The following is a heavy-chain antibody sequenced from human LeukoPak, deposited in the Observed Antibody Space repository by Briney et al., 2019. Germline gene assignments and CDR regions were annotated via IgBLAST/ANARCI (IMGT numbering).Heavy chain of an antibody. CDR3: AKDPTRDNWFDP. CDR2: ISYDGSNK. CDR1: GFTLSSYG. V-gene: IGHV3-30*18. J-gene: IGHJ5*02. Sequence: GGSLRLSCAASGFTLSSYGMHWVRQAPGKGLEWVAVISYDGSNKYHADSVKGRFTISRDNSKNTLYLQMNSLRAEDTAVYYCAKDPTRDNWFDPWGQGTLVTVSS.